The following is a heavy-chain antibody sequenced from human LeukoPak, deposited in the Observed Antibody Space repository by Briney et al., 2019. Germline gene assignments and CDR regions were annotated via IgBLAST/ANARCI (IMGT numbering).Heavy chain of an antibody. Sequence: PGRSLRLSCAASGFTFSGYGMHWVRQAPGKGLEWVAVIWYDGSNKYYADSVKGRFTISRDNSKNTLYLQMNSLRAEDTAVYYCAKDFYGDYGLGAFDIWGQGTMVTVSS. J-gene: IGHJ3*02. CDR1: GFTFSGYG. CDR2: IWYDGSNK. CDR3: AKDFYGDYGLGAFDI. D-gene: IGHD4-17*01. V-gene: IGHV3-33*06.